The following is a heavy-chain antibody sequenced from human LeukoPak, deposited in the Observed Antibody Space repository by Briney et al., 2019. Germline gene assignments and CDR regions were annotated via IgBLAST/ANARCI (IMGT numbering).Heavy chain of an antibody. CDR2: IIPILGIA. V-gene: IGHV1-69*04. CDR1: GYTFTSYG. D-gene: IGHD3-16*02. CDR3: ARGVTLNWFDP. Sequence: SVKVSCKASGYTFTSYGISWVRQAPGQGLEWMGRIIPILGIANYAQKFQGRVTITADKSTSTACMELSSLRSEDTAVYYCARGVTLNWFDPWGQGTLVTVSS. J-gene: IGHJ5*02.